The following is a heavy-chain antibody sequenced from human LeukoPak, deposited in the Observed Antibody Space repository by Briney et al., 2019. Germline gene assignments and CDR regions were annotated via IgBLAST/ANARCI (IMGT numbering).Heavy chain of an antibody. CDR2: INPSGGST. CDR3: ARESRAPYGSGSYYY. V-gene: IGHV1-46*01. CDR1: GYTFTSYY. Sequence: ASVKVSCKASGYTFTSYYMHWVRPAPGQGREWMGIINPSGGSTSYAQKFQGRVTMTRDTSTSTVYMELSSLRSEDTAVYYCARESRAPYGSGSYYYWGQGTLVTVSS. D-gene: IGHD3-10*01. J-gene: IGHJ4*02.